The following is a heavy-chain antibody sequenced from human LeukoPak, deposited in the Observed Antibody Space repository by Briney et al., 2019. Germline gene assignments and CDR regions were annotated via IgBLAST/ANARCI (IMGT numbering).Heavy chain of an antibody. J-gene: IGHJ5*02. CDR3: AREPDA. V-gene: IGHV4-39*07. CDR1: GDSISGSNYH. CDR2: VHHTGRA. Sequence: SETLSLTCTVSGDSISGSNYHWGWIRQPPGKGLEWLGTVHHTGRAFYNPSLRGRTTVSVDTSKNQFSLKLTSVTAAETAVYYCAREPDAWGQGTLVTVSS.